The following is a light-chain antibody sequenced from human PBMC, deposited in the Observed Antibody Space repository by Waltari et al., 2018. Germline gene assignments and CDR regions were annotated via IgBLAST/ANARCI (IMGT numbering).Light chain of an antibody. CDR2: WAS. CDR3: QQYYAIPRT. CDR1: QTVLYSSNNKNY. J-gene: IGKJ1*01. V-gene: IGKV4-1*01. Sequence: DIVMTQSPDSLAVSLGDRATSNGRSSQTVLYSSNNKNYLAWYQQRPGQPPKLLIYWASTRDSGVPDRFSGSGSGTDFTLTISSLLPEDVAVYYCQQYYAIPRTFGQGTKVEIK.